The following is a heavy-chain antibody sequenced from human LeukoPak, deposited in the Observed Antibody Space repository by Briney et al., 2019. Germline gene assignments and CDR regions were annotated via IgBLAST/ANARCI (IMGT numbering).Heavy chain of an antibody. Sequence: TLSLTCTVSGGSISSGSYYWSWIRQPAGKGLEWIGRIYTSGSTNYNPSLKSRVTISVDTSKNQFSLKLSSVTAADTAVYYCARARLKSYYDSSGYYYHDAFDIWGQGTMVTVSS. CDR3: ARARLKSYYDSSGYYYHDAFDI. CDR2: IYTSGST. V-gene: IGHV4-61*02. CDR1: GGSISSGSYY. D-gene: IGHD3-22*01. J-gene: IGHJ3*02.